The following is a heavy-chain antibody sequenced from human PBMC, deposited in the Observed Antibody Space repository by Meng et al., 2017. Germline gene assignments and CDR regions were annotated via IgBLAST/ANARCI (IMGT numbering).Heavy chain of an antibody. CDR3: ARDEDISAAGKLFGDY. Sequence: QVMRVSSVAGCEVPGPSVKVSCRPFGYTFPEFYIPWVRRAPGQGLEWMGRINPKSGDTHYAQKFQARVTMTGDASISTAYMELSGLRSDDTAMYYCARDEDISAAGKLFGDYWGQGTLVTVSS. V-gene: IGHV1-2*06. CDR1: GYTFPEFY. J-gene: IGHJ4*02. CDR2: INPKSGDT. D-gene: IGHD6-25*01.